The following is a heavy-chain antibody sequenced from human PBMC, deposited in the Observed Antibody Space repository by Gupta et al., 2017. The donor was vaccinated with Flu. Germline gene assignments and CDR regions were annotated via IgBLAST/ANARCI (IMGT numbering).Heavy chain of an antibody. D-gene: IGHD4-4*01. CDR2: IRGSGIST. Sequence: SWVRQAPGKGLEWVSAIRGSGISTYYADSVKGRFTISRDNSKNTLFLQLNSLRAEDTAVYYCTPSTPGSVTYWGQGTLVTVSS. V-gene: IGHV3-23*01. J-gene: IGHJ4*02. CDR3: TPSTPGSVTY.